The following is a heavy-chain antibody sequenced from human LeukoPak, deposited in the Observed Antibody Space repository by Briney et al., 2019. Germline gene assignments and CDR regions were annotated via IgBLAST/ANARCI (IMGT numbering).Heavy chain of an antibody. V-gene: IGHV3-7*05. Sequence: GGSLRLSCAASGFTFSSYWMSWVRQAPGKGLEWVANIKREGSEKYYADSVKGRFTISRDNAKNSLFLQMNSLRADDTAVYYCARRRTGSGTAFDIWGQGTMVTVSS. J-gene: IGHJ3*02. CDR1: GFTFSSYW. CDR2: IKREGSEK. CDR3: ARRRTGSGTAFDI. D-gene: IGHD1-26*01.